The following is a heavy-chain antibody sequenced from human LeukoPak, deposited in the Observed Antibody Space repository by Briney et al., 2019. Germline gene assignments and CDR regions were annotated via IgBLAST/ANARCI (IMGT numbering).Heavy chain of an antibody. CDR2: ISGSGDNT. D-gene: IGHD4-23*01. CDR1: GFTFTTYA. Sequence: GGSLRLSCAASGFTFTTYAMSWVRQAPGKGLEWVSTISGSGDNTYYADSVKGRFTISRDNSKNTLYLQMNSLRAEDTAVYYCAKRFAYGGVDYWGQGTLVTVSS. J-gene: IGHJ4*02. V-gene: IGHV3-23*01. CDR3: AKRFAYGGVDY.